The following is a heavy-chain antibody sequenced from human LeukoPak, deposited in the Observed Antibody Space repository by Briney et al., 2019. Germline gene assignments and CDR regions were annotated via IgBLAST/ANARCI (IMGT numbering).Heavy chain of an antibody. CDR2: INHSGST. D-gene: IGHD3-10*01. CDR1: GGSFSGCY. V-gene: IGHV4-34*01. J-gene: IGHJ5*02. CDR3: ARGSTVLLWFGEFNNWFDP. Sequence: SETLSLTCAVYGGSFSGCYWSWIRQPPGKGLEWIGEINHSGSTNYNPSLKSRVTISVDTSKNQFSLKLSSVTAADTAVYYCARGSTVLLWFGEFNNWFDPWGQGTLATVSS.